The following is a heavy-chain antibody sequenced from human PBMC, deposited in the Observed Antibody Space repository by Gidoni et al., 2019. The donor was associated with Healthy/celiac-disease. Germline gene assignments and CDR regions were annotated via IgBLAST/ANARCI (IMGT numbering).Heavy chain of an antibody. V-gene: IGHV5-51*01. CDR2: SYPGDSAT. Sequence: VQLVQSGAEVKKPGESLKISCKGSGYSFTSYWIGGVRQMPGKGLEWRGISYPGDSATRYSPSFQGQVTISADKSISPAYLQWSSLKASGTAMYYCARSRRGGWWDAFDIWGQGTMVTVSS. J-gene: IGHJ3*02. D-gene: IGHD6-19*01. CDR1: GYSFTSYW. CDR3: ARSRRGGWWDAFDI.